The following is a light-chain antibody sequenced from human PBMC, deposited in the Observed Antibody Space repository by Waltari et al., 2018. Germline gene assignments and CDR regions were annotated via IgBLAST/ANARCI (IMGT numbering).Light chain of an antibody. CDR3: QLWDSSAHVV. Sequence: SYELTQPFSVSVALGQTARITCGGDNIGNKNVHWYQQKPGQAPVVVIYRDDNRPSGIPERFSGSNSGNTATLIISRAQAGDEADYYCQLWDSSAHVVFGGGTKLTVL. V-gene: IGLV3-9*01. CDR1: NIGNKN. J-gene: IGLJ2*01. CDR2: RDD.